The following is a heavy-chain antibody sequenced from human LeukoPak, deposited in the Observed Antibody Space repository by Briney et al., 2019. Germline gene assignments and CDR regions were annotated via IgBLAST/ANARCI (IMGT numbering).Heavy chain of an antibody. CDR2: INHSGST. J-gene: IGHJ4*02. D-gene: IGHD5-12*01. V-gene: IGHV4-34*01. CDR3: ASLLNIAGYSGYDSDY. Sequence: SETLSLTCAVYGGSFSGYYWSWIRQPPGKGLEWIGEINHSGSTNYNPSLKGRVTMSVDTSKRQFSLRLSSVTAADTALYYCASLLNIAGYSGYDSDYWGQGTLVTVSS. CDR1: GGSFSGYY.